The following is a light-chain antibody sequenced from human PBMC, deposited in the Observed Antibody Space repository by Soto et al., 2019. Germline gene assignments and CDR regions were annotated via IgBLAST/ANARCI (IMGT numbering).Light chain of an antibody. V-gene: IGKV1-39*01. CDR1: QSISGY. CDR3: QQRSNWPFT. Sequence: DIQVTQSPSSLSASVGDXXXXXSXASQSISGYLNCYQQKPGKAPNLLIFDASSLQSGVPSRFSGRGSGAEYTLTISSLQPEDFAVYYCQQRSNWPFTFGGGTKVDIK. J-gene: IGKJ4*01. CDR2: DAS.